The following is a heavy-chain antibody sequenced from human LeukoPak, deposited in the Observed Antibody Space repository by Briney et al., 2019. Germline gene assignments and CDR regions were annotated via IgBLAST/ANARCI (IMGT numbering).Heavy chain of an antibody. Sequence: ASVKVSCKASGYTFTSYHIHWVRQAPGQGLEWMGIINPSGGSTSYAQKFQGRVSMTRDMSTSTVYMELSSLRSEDTAVYYCARLSYYYDSSGYYPHDAFDIWGQGAMVTVSS. CDR3: ARLSYYYDSSGYYPHDAFDI. D-gene: IGHD3-22*01. CDR1: GYTFTSYH. V-gene: IGHV1-46*01. J-gene: IGHJ3*02. CDR2: INPSGGST.